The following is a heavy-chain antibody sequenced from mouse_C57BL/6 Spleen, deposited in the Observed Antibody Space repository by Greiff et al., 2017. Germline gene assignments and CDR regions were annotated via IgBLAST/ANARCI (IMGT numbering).Heavy chain of an antibody. D-gene: IGHD1-1*01. CDR3: ARGTTVVADY. V-gene: IGHV1-66*01. Sequence: VKLQESGPELVKPGASVKISCKASGYSFTSYYIHWVKQRPGQGLEWIGWIYPGSGNTKYNEKFKGKATLTADTSSSTAYMQLSSLTSEDSAVYYCARGTTVVADYWGQGTTLTVSS. CDR2: IYPGSGNT. J-gene: IGHJ2*01. CDR1: GYSFTSYY.